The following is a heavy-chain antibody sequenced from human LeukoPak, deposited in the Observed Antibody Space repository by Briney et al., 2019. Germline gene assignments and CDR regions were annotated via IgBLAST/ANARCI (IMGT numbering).Heavy chain of an antibody. V-gene: IGHV4-39*07. CDR2: IYYSGST. D-gene: IGHD3-22*01. J-gene: IGHJ4*02. CDR3: ARVRNYYDSSGYLDY. Sequence: SETLSLTCTVSGGSISSGDYYWGWIRQPPGKGLEWIGSIYYSGSTYYNPSLKSRVTISVDTSKNQFSLKLSSVTAADTAVYYCARVRNYYDSSGYLDYWGQGTLVTVSS. CDR1: GGSISSGDYY.